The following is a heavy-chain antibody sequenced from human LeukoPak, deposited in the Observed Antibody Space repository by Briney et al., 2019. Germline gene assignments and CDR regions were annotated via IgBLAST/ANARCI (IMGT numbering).Heavy chain of an antibody. CDR3: ARGCSSTSCFNDAFDI. J-gene: IGHJ3*02. CDR2: IYHSGST. V-gene: IGHV4-38-2*01. Sequence: SETLSLTCAVSGYSISSGYYWGWIRQPPGNGLGWIGSIYHSGSTYYNPSLKSRVSISVDTSKNQFSLKLSSVTAADTAVYYCARGCSSTSCFNDAFDIWGQGTMVTVSS. D-gene: IGHD2-2*01. CDR1: GYSISSGYY.